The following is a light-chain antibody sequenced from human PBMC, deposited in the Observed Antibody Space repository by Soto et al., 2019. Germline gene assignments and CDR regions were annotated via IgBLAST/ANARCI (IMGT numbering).Light chain of an antibody. CDR3: QHYDNLPYT. V-gene: IGKV1-33*01. CDR2: GAS. J-gene: IGKJ2*01. Sequence: DIQLTQSPSSLSASVGDRVTITCQPSQDITNFLNWYQQKPGKAPRLLIAGASKLETGVPSRFSGSRSGTDYTFTIGSLQPEDIATYYCQHYDNLPYTFGQGTKLEIK. CDR1: QDITNF.